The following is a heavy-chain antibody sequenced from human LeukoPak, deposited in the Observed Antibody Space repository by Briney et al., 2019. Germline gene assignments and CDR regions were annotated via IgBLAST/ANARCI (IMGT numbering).Heavy chain of an antibody. D-gene: IGHD3-16*01. CDR1: GYTFTSYY. V-gene: IGHV1-46*01. CDR3: AREGASGLYYFDY. CDR2: INPSAGST. Sequence: ASVKVSCKASGYTFTSYYMHWVRQAPGQGLEWMGTINPSAGSTSYVRQFQGRVTMTRDTSTSTVYMELSSLGSDDTAVYFCAREGASGLYYFDYWGQGTLVTVSS. J-gene: IGHJ4*02.